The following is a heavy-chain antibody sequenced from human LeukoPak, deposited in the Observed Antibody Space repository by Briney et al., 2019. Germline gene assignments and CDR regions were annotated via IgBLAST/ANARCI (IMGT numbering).Heavy chain of an antibody. J-gene: IGHJ4*02. Sequence: SETLSLTCTVSGDSVSSDSYYWSWIRQPPGKGLEWIGYIYYSGSTNYNPSLKSRVTISVDTSKNQFSLKLSSVTAADTAVYYCARVARYKGSFDYWGQGTLVTVSS. V-gene: IGHV4-61*01. CDR2: IYYSGST. CDR3: ARVARYKGSFDY. CDR1: GDSVSSDSYY. D-gene: IGHD1-26*01.